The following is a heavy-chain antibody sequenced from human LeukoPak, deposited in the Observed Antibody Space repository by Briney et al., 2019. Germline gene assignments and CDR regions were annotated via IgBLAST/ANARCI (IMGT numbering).Heavy chain of an antibody. J-gene: IGHJ6*03. CDR3: ARGGVRGLRYYYYYMDV. Sequence: ASVKVSCKASGYTFTSYGISWVRQAPGQGLEWMGWISAYNGNTNYAQKLQGRVTMTTDTSTSTAYMELRSLRSDDTAVYYCARGGVRGLRYYYYYMDVWGKGTTVTVSS. V-gene: IGHV1-18*01. CDR1: GYTFTSYG. CDR2: ISAYNGNT. D-gene: IGHD3-3*01.